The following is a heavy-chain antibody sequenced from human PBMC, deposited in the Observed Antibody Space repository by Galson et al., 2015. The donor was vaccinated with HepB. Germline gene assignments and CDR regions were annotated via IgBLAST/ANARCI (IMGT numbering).Heavy chain of an antibody. D-gene: IGHD3-10*01. CDR1: GFTFSSYW. CDR2: IKQDGSEK. V-gene: IGHV3-7*03. J-gene: IGHJ6*02. CDR3: SRHLLRWFGEFQLGMDV. Sequence: SLRLSCAASGFTFSSYWMSWVRQAPGKGLEWVANIKQDGSEKYYVDSVKGRFTISRDNAKNSLYLQMNSLRAEDTAVDYCSRHLLRWFGEFQLGMDVWGHGTTVTVS.